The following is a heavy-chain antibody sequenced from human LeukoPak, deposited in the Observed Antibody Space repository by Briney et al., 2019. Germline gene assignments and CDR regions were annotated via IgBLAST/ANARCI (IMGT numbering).Heavy chain of an antibody. D-gene: IGHD3-9*01. CDR3: ARDGYCDILTGYYPDAFDI. Sequence: GASVKVSCKASGYTFTSYGIGWVRQAPGQGLEWMGWISAYNGNTNYAQKLQGRVTMTTDTSTSTAYMELRSLRSDDTAVYYCARDGYCDILTGYYPDAFDIWGQGTMVTVSS. CDR2: ISAYNGNT. V-gene: IGHV1-18*01. CDR1: GYTFTSYG. J-gene: IGHJ3*02.